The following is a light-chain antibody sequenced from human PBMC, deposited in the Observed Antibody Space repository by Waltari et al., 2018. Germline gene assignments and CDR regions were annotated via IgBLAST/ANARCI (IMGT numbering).Light chain of an antibody. J-gene: IGKJ4*01. V-gene: IGKV2-28*01. CDR1: QSLLQTNGYKY. CDR3: MQALETPPT. Sequence: EIVMTQSPLSLPVTHGNPEPSLSSTLQSLLQTNGYKYLDWYLQKPGQSPQLLIYLGSNRASGVPDRFSGSGSDTDFTLKISRVEAEDVGVYYCMQALETPPTFGGGTKVEI. CDR2: LGS.